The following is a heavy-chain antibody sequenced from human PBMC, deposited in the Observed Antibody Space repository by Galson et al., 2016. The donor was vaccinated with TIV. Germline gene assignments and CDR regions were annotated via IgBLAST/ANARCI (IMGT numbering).Heavy chain of an antibody. J-gene: IGHJ4*02. Sequence: PALVKPTQTLTLTCTFSGFSLTTSGMCVSWIRQPPGKALEWLERLDWDDDIYYNTTLRTRLTISKDTSKNQVVLTMTNMDPVDTATYYCARMQYYYDRSDSYYFDYWGQGTLVTVSS. D-gene: IGHD3-22*01. CDR2: LDWDDDI. CDR3: ARMQYYYDRSDSYYFDY. CDR1: GFSLTTSGMC. V-gene: IGHV2-70*11.